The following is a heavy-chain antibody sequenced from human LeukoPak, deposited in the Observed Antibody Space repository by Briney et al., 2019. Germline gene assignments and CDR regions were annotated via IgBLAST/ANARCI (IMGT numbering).Heavy chain of an antibody. Sequence: PGGSLRLSCAASGFTSSSYSMNWVRQAPGKGLEWVSYISSSSSTIYYADSVKGRFTISRDNAKNSLYLQMNSLRAEDTAVNYCARHRTASDNRGQGTLVTVSS. D-gene: IGHD3-16*02. J-gene: IGHJ4*02. CDR3: ARHRTASDN. V-gene: IGHV3-48*01. CDR1: GFTSSSYS. CDR2: ISSSSSTI.